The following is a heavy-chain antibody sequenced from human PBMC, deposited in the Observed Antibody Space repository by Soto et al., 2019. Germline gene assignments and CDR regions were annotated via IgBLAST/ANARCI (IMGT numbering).Heavy chain of an antibody. V-gene: IGHV1-2*02. CDR1: GYTFTGYY. CDR2: INPNSGDT. J-gene: IGHJ6*02. Sequence: SVKVSCKASGYTFTGYYMHWVRQAPGQGLEWMGWINPNSGDTDYAQNFQGRVTMTRDTSISIAYMELSRLRSDDTAVYYCARISSNGMDVWGQGTTVTVSS. CDR3: ARISSNGMDV.